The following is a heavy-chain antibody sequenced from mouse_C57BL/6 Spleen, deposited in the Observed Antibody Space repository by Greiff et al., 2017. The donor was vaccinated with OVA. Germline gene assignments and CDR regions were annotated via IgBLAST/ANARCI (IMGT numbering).Heavy chain of an antibody. V-gene: IGHV1-55*01. CDR1: GYTFTSYW. CDR3: ARRLTGTGARDY. CDR2: IYPGSGST. Sequence: QVQLQQPGAELVKPGASVKMSCKASGYTFTSYWITWVKQRPGQGLEWIGDIYPGSGSTNYNEKFKSKATLTVDTSSSTAYMQLSSLTSEDSAVXYCARRLTGTGARDYWGQGTSVTVSS. J-gene: IGHJ4*01. D-gene: IGHD4-1*01.